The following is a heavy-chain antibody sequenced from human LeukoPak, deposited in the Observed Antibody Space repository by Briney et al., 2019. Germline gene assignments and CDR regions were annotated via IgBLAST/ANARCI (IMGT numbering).Heavy chain of an antibody. V-gene: IGHV3-30*04. D-gene: IGHD3-3*01. J-gene: IGHJ6*04. Sequence: GRSLRLSCAASGFTFSSYAMHWVRQAPGKGLEWVADISYDGSNKYYADSVKGRFTISRDNSKNTLYLQMNSLRAEDTAVYYCARGSGFYGMDVWGKGTTVTVSS. CDR2: ISYDGSNK. CDR3: ARGSGFYGMDV. CDR1: GFTFSSYA.